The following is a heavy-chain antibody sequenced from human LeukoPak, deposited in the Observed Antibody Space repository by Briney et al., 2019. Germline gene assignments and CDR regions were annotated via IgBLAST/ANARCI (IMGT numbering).Heavy chain of an antibody. CDR1: GYSFTSYW. CDR3: ARTIAAAGNTFDY. J-gene: IGHJ4*02. Sequence: GESLKISCKGSGYSFTSYWIGWVRQMPGKGLEWMGIIYPGDSDTRYSPSFQGQVTISADKSISTAYMQWSSLKASDTAMYYCARTIAAAGNTFDYWGQGTLVTVSS. CDR2: IYPGDSDT. D-gene: IGHD6-13*01. V-gene: IGHV5-51*01.